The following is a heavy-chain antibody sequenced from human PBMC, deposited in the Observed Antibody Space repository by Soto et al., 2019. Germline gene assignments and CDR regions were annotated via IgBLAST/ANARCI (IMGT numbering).Heavy chain of an antibody. CDR1: GRSISGSSYY. CDR2: IYYSGST. Sequence: ETLSLTSAVEGRSISGSSYYWGWFRQPTGKGLEWIGSIYYSGSTYYNPSLKSRVTISVDTSKNQFSLKLSSVTAADTAVYYCSRLSIAVAAKLYYFDYWGQGTLVTVSS. V-gene: IGHV4-39*01. CDR3: SRLSIAVAAKLYYFDY. J-gene: IGHJ4*02. D-gene: IGHD6-19*01.